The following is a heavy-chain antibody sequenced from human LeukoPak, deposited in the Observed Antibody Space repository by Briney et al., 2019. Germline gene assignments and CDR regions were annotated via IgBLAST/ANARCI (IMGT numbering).Heavy chain of an antibody. J-gene: IGHJ6*03. D-gene: IGHD4-17*01. CDR1: GFTFSSYE. CDR2: IRSKANSYAT. V-gene: IGHV3-73*01. CDR3: TRRLRDGDRTYYYYMDV. Sequence: PGGSLRLSCAASGFTFSSYEMNWVRQASGKGLEWVGRIRSKANSYATAYAASVKGRFTISRDDSKNTAYLQMNSLKTEDTAVYYCTRRLRDGDRTYYYYMDVWGKGTTVTVSS.